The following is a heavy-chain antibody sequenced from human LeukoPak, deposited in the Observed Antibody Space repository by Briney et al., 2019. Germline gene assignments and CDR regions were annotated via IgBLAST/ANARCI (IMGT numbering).Heavy chain of an antibody. Sequence: GGSLRLSCAASGFTFMSYSMNWVRQAPGKGLEWVSSISSSSSSYIYYADSVKGRFTISRDNAKNSLYLQMNGLRPEDTAVYYCAKGAEEGVVITAVYYYYMDVWGKGTTVTISS. CDR1: GFTFMSYS. V-gene: IGHV3-21*04. CDR3: AKGAEEGVVITAVYYYYMDV. D-gene: IGHD3-22*01. J-gene: IGHJ6*03. CDR2: ISSSSSSYI.